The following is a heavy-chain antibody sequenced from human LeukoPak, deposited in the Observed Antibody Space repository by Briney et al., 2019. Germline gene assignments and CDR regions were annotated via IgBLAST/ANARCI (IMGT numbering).Heavy chain of an antibody. V-gene: IGHV3-7*05. CDR1: GFTFSTYW. Sequence: PGGSLRLSCAASGFTFSTYWMSWVRQPPGKGLQWVANIKQDGSEKYYVDSAKGRFTISRDNAKNSLYLQMNSLRAEDTAVYYCARGTNWAFDSWGQGTLVTVSS. CDR3: ARGTNWAFDS. CDR2: IKQDGSEK. D-gene: IGHD7-27*01. J-gene: IGHJ4*02.